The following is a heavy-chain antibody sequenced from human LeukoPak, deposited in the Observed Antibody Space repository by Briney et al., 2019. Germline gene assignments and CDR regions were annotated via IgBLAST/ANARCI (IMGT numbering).Heavy chain of an antibody. J-gene: IGHJ4*02. CDR1: GFTFSNAW. Sequence: GGSLRLTCAASGFTFSNAWMSWVRQAPGKGLEWVGRIKSKTDGGTTDYTAPVKGRFTISRDDSKNTLYLRMNSLKTEDTAVYYCALGGDYFDYWGQGTLVTVSS. V-gene: IGHV3-15*01. CDR2: IKSKTDGGTT. D-gene: IGHD3-16*01. CDR3: ALGGDYFDY.